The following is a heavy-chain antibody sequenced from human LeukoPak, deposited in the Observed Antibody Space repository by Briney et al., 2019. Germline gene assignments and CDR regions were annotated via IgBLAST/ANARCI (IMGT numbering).Heavy chain of an antibody. J-gene: IGHJ4*02. CDR2: IYHSGST. V-gene: IGHV4-38-2*02. D-gene: IGHD5-18*01. CDR1: GYSISSGYY. CDR3: ASDLRGYTYGNPGFDY. Sequence: SETLSLTCTVSGYSISSGYYWGWIRQPPGQGLEWIGSIYHSGSTYYNPSLKSRVTISVDTSKNQFSLRLSSVTAADTAVYYCASDLRGYTYGNPGFDYWGQGTLVTVSS.